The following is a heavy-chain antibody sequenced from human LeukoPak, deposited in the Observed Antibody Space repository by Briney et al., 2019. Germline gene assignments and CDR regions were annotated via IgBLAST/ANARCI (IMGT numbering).Heavy chain of an antibody. Sequence: PGRSLRLSCAASGFIFSNYAMHWVRQAPDKGLEWVALISYDGSDKYYADSVKGRFTMSRDNSKNTLYLQMNSLRAEDTAVYYCTTPGGSGLHPLDYWGQGTLVTVSS. D-gene: IGHD3-16*01. V-gene: IGHV3-30*03. CDR3: TTPGGSGLHPLDY. CDR2: ISYDGSDK. CDR1: GFIFSNYA. J-gene: IGHJ4*02.